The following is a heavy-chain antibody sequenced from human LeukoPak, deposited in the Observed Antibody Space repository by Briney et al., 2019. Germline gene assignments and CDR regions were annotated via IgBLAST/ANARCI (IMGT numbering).Heavy chain of an antibody. V-gene: IGHV3-30*01. CDR2: ISYDGSNK. J-gene: IGHJ6*03. D-gene: IGHD1-26*01. Sequence: GGSLRLSCAASGFTFSSYAMHWVRQAPGKWLEWVAVISYDGSNKYYADSVKGRFTISRDNSKNTLYLQMNSLRAEDTAVYYCARDYPLSTWVLNYYMDVWGKGTTVTVSS. CDR3: ARDYPLSTWVLNYYMDV. CDR1: GFTFSSYA.